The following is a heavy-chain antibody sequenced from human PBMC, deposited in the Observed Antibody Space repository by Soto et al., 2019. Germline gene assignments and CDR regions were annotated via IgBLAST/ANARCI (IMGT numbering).Heavy chain of an antibody. CDR1: GFPCVSYA. CDR3: AKRRGAGGHFDE. V-gene: IGHV3-23*01. CDR2: VSIGGST. D-gene: IGHD2-15*01. Sequence: PGGSLRLSFADSGFPCVSYAMCWVRQGPGKGLEWVAVVSIGGSTHYADSVRGRFTISRDNSKNSLSLQMNSLTAEDTAVYFCAKRRGAGGHFDEWVQGALVTVSS. J-gene: IGHJ4*02.